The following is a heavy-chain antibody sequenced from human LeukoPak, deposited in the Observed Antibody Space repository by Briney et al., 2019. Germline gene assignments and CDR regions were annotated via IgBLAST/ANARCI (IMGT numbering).Heavy chain of an antibody. Sequence: GGSLRLSCAASGFTFSSAAMSWVRQAPGKGLEWVSIISSSGGSTYYADSVKGRFIISRDNSKNTLYLQMNSLRAEDTAVYYCAKGSRSIAVDNLCDYWGQGSLVTVSS. CDR1: GFTFSSAA. CDR2: ISSSGGST. V-gene: IGHV3-23*01. D-gene: IGHD6-19*01. CDR3: AKGSRSIAVDNLCDY. J-gene: IGHJ4*02.